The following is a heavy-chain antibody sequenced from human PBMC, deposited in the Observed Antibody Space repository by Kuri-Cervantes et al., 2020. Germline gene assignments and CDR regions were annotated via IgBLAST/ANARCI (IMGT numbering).Heavy chain of an antibody. Sequence: GGSLRLSCAASGFTLSSYAMSWVRQAPGKGLEWVSAISGSGGSTYYADSVKGRFTISRDNSKNTLYLQMNSLRAEDTAVYYCAKDPPDTVAGGYYYYYMDVWDKGTTVTVSS. V-gene: IGHV3-23*01. CDR1: GFTLSSYA. J-gene: IGHJ6*03. D-gene: IGHD4-11*01. CDR2: ISGSGGST. CDR3: AKDPPDTVAGGYYYYYMDV.